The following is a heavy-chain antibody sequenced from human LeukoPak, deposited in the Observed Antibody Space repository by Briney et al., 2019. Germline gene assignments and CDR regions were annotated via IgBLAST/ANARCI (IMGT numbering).Heavy chain of an antibody. J-gene: IGHJ3*02. CDR3: ASQGYYYDSSGYYHDAFDI. CDR2: IIPIFGTA. V-gene: IGHV1-69*06. D-gene: IGHD3-22*01. Sequence: GASVKVSCKASGGTFSSYAISWVRQAPGQGLEWMGGIIPIFGTANYAQKFQGRVTITADKSTSTAYMELSSLRSEDTAVYYCASQGYYYDSSGYYHDAFDIWGQGTMVTVSS. CDR1: GGTFSSYA.